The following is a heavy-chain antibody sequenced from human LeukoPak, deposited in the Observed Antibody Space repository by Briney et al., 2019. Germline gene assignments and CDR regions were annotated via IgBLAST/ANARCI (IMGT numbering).Heavy chain of an antibody. J-gene: IGHJ4*02. Sequence: SVKVSCKASGGTFSSYAISWVRQAPGQGLEWMGGIIPIFGTANYAQKFQGRVTITTDESTSTAYMELSSLRSEDTAVYYCARGADIAAAGTGFDYWGQGTLVTVSS. V-gene: IGHV1-69*05. D-gene: IGHD6-13*01. CDR1: GGTFSSYA. CDR2: IIPIFGTA. CDR3: ARGADIAAAGTGFDY.